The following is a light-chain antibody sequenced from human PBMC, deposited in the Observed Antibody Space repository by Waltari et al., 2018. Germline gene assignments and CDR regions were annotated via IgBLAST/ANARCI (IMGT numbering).Light chain of an antibody. CDR2: HAS. V-gene: IGKV3-15*01. CDR3: QQYTDWQYT. CDR1: QSVGTN. Sequence: DIVMTQSPATLSVSPGERATLSCRASQSVGTNLVWYQQKPGQAPRLRIFHASIRATGIAARFSGSGSGTEFTLTISSRQSEDFAVYYCQQYTDWQYTFGQGTKLEIK. J-gene: IGKJ2*01.